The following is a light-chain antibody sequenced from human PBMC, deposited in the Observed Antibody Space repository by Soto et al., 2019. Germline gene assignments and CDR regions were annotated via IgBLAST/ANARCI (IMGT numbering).Light chain of an antibody. V-gene: IGKV3-11*01. CDR3: QQRSNWPPLT. Sequence: EIVLTQSPTTLSLSPGERANLSCRASQSVNSYLAWYQQKPGQAPRLLIYDASNRATGIPARFSGSGSGTDFTLTISSLEPEDFAVYYCQQRSNWPPLTFGGGTKVEIK. CDR2: DAS. J-gene: IGKJ4*01. CDR1: QSVNSY.